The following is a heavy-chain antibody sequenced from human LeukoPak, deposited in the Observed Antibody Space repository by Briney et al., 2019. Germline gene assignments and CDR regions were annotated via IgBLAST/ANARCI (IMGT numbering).Heavy chain of an antibody. CDR1: GGSLNGYY. J-gene: IGHJ3*02. CDR3: ARDILTGYYAFDI. Sequence: SETLSLTCAVYGGSLNGYYWSWIRQTPGKGLEWIGEINHSGSTNYNPSLKSRVTISVDTSKNQFSLKLSSVTAADTAVYYCARDILTGYYAFDIWGQGTMVTVSS. V-gene: IGHV4-34*01. CDR2: INHSGST. D-gene: IGHD3-9*01.